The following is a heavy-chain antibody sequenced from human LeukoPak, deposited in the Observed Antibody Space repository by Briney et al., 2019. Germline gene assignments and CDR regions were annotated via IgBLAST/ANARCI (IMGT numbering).Heavy chain of an antibody. V-gene: IGHV4-30-2*01. CDR1: GGSISSGGYS. D-gene: IGHD4-17*01. CDR3: ARGAPTVTTLSY. Sequence: SETLSLTCAVSGGSISSGGYSWSWIRQPPGKGPEWIGYICHSGSTYYNPSLKSRVTISVDRSKNQFSLKLSSVTAADTAVYYCARGAPTVTTLSYWGQGTLVTVSS. CDR2: ICHSGST. J-gene: IGHJ4*02.